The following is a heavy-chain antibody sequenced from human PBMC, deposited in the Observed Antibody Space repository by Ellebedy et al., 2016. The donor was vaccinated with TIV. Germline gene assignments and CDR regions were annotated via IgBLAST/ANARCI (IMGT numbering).Heavy chain of an antibody. V-gene: IGHV4-4*07. CDR3: ASRLLWFGELLGHY. Sequence: SETLSLXXTVSGGSISSYYWSWIRQPAGKGLEWIGRIYTSGSTNYNPSLKSRVTISVDTSKNQFSLKLSSVTAADTAVYYCASRLLWFGELLGHYWGQGTLVTVSS. CDR2: IYTSGST. D-gene: IGHD3-10*01. CDR1: GGSISSYY. J-gene: IGHJ4*02.